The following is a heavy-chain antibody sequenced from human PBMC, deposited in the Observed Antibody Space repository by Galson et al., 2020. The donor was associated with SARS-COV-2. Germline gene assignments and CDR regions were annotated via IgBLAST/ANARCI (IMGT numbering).Heavy chain of an antibody. V-gene: IGHV6-1*01. Sequence: SQTLSLTCAISGDSVSSNSAAWNWIRQSPSRGLEWLGRTYYRSKWYNDYAVSVKSRITINPDTSKNQFSLQLNSVTPEDTAVYYCAREGFIAEYYYYYMDVWGKGTTVTISS. D-gene: IGHD6-13*01. CDR2: TYYRSKWYN. J-gene: IGHJ6*03. CDR1: GDSVSSNSAA. CDR3: AREGFIAEYYYYYMDV.